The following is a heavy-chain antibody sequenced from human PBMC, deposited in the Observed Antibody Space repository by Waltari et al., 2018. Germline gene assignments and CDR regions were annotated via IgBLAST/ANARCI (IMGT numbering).Heavy chain of an antibody. CDR1: GGSFSDYL. J-gene: IGHJ6*02. V-gene: IGHV4-34*01. CDR2: IYHSGRT. D-gene: IGHD2-2*01. Sequence: QVQLQQWGAGLLKPSETLSPNCAVYGGSFSDYLWTWILQPPGKGLQWIGEIYHSGRTTYNPSLESRVTISLDMSKNQFSLKLNSVTAADTAMYYCARTFCSRTRCPGTDVWGQGTTVTVSS. CDR3: ARTFCSRTRCPGTDV.